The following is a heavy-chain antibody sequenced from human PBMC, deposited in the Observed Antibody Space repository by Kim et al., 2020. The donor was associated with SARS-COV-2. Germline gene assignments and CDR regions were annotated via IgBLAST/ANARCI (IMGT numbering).Heavy chain of an antibody. D-gene: IGHD5-12*01. J-gene: IGHJ4*02. Sequence: GGSLRLSCAASGFTFSSYWMSWVRQAPGKGLEWVANIKQDGSEKYYVDSVKGRFTISRDNAKNSLYLQMNSLRAEDTAVYYCARVKFYRGWLQYGIGGGYFDYWGQGTLVTVSS. CDR3: ARVKFYRGWLQYGIGGGYFDY. V-gene: IGHV3-7*01. CDR1: GFTFSSYW. CDR2: IKQDGSEK.